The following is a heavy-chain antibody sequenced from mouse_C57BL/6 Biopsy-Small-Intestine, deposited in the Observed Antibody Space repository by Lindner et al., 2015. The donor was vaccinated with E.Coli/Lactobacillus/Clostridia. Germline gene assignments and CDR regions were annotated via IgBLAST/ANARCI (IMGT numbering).Heavy chain of an antibody. D-gene: IGHD1-1*02. CDR2: ISPHDGNT. CDR1: GYMFKNNG. CDR3: AREVGYWGTHIDY. V-gene: IGHV1S134*01. Sequence: SVKVSCKTSGYMFKNNGVNWVRQAPGQGLEWMGWISPHDGNTKYAEKFEGRVSMTTDTSTNTAYMELRSLRFDDTAFYYCAREVGYWGTHIDYWGQGTLVTVSS. J-gene: IGHJ4*01.